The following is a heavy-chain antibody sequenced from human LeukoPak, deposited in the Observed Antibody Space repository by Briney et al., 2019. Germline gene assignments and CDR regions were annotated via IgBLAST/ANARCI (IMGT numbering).Heavy chain of an antibody. CDR3: ARETEYYYDSSGYYPLDY. CDR2: MNPNSGNT. J-gene: IGHJ4*02. Sequence: GASVKVSCKASGYTFTSYDINWVRQATGQGPEWMGWMNPNSGNTGYAQKFQDRVTITTDESTSTAYMELSSLRSEDTAVYYCARETEYYYDSSGYYPLDYWGQGTLVTVSS. V-gene: IGHV1-8*01. CDR1: GYTFTSYD. D-gene: IGHD3-22*01.